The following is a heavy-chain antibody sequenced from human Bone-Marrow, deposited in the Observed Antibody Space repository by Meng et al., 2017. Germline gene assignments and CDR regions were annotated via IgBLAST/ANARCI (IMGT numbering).Heavy chain of an antibody. CDR2: IKQDGSKK. Sequence: GESLKISCVASGLSFTDAWMSWVRQAPGKGLEWVANIKQDGSKKHYVDSVKGRFTISRDNAKNSLYLQMNSLRVEDTAVYYCARDRGSGSYNALPGDYWGQGTLVTVSS. J-gene: IGHJ4*02. CDR1: GLSFTDAW. CDR3: ARDRGSGSYNALPGDY. D-gene: IGHD1-26*01. V-gene: IGHV3-7*01.